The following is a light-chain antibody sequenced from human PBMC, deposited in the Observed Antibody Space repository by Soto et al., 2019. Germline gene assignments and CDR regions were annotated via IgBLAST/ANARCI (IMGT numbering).Light chain of an antibody. CDR2: GAS. V-gene: IGKV3-15*01. Sequence: EVGMTQSPATLSVFPGERVTLSCRASESVGSNLAWYQQKPGQAPRLLIYGASTRATGVPARFSGSGSGTECTLTISSLQSEDFVLYYCQQYNNWLTFGGGTKVEIE. J-gene: IGKJ4*01. CDR3: QQYNNWLT. CDR1: ESVGSN.